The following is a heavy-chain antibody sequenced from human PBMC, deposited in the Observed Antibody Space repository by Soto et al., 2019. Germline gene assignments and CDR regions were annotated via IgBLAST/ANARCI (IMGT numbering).Heavy chain of an antibody. CDR3: EKSYWPVGYF. CDR2: IKSDGSGT. V-gene: IGHV3-74*01. Sequence: VQLVESGGGLVQPGGSLRLSCTASGFTFSIYWMHWVRQAPGKGLVWVSRIKSDGSGTSYADSVKGRFTISRDNAKDPLYRQMNRRRAEDTALYYWEKSYWPVGYFWGQGIPVTVSS. J-gene: IGHJ4*02. D-gene: IGHD1-26*01. CDR1: GFTFSIYW.